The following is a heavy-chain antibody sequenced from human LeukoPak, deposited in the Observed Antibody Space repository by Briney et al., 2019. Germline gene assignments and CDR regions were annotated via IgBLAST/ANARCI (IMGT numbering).Heavy chain of an antibody. CDR1: GGSISSGGYY. J-gene: IGHJ6*02. D-gene: IGHD2-15*01. CDR2: IYYSGST. Sequence: SETLFLTCTVSGGSISSGGYYWSWIRQHPGKGLEWIGYIYYSGSTYYNPSLKSRVTISVDTSKNQFSLKLSSVTAADTAVYYCARASCSGGSCYSYYYYYGMDVWGQGTTVTVSS. V-gene: IGHV4-31*03. CDR3: ARASCSGGSCYSYYYYYGMDV.